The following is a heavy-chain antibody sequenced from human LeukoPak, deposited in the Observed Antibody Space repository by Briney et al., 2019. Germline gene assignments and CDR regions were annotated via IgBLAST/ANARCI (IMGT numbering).Heavy chain of an antibody. J-gene: IGHJ4*02. Sequence: PGGSLRPSCAASGFTFSTYAMTWVRQAPGKGLEWVSGISGSGDSTYYADSVKGRFTISRDNSKNTLYLQMNSLRAEDAAVYYCAKRQYYAFDYWGQGMLVTVSS. CDR2: ISGSGDST. CDR3: AKRQYYAFDY. CDR1: GFTFSTYA. V-gene: IGHV3-23*01. D-gene: IGHD1-26*01.